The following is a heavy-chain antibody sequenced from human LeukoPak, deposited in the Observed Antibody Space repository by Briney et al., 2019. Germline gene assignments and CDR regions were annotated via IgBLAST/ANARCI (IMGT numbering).Heavy chain of an antibody. J-gene: IGHJ5*02. CDR2: IYHSGST. CDR3: ARDLLRGNWFDP. V-gene: IGHV4-30-2*01. CDR1: GGSISSGGYY. D-gene: IGHD3-10*01. Sequence: SQTLSLTCTVSGGSISSGGYYWSWIRQPPGKGLEWIGYIYHSGSTYYNPSLKSRVTISVDRSKNQFSLKLSSVTAADTAVYYCARDLLRGNWFDPWGQGTLVTVSS.